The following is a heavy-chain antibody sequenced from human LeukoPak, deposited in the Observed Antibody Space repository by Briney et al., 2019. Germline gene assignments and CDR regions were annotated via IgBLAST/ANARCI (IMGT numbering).Heavy chain of an antibody. Sequence: GGSLRLSCAASGFTFSSYGMHWARQAPGKGLEWVAVIWYDGSNKYYADSVKGRFTISRDNSKNTLYLQMNSLRAEDTAVYYCAREIFYRYYDSRDGMDVWGQGTTVTVSS. CDR2: IWYDGSNK. V-gene: IGHV3-33*01. J-gene: IGHJ6*02. CDR1: GFTFSSYG. CDR3: AREIFYRYYDSRDGMDV. D-gene: IGHD3-22*01.